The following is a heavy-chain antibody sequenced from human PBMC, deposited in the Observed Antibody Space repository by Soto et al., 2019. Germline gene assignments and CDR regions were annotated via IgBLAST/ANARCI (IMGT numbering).Heavy chain of an antibody. Sequence: SETLSLTCTVSGGSISSYYWSWIRQPPGKGLEWIGYIYYSGSTNYNPSLKSRVTISVDTSKNQFSLKLSSVTAADTAVYYCARVVITFGGVVNWFDPLGQGNLVTVSS. CDR3: ARVVITFGGVVNWFDP. J-gene: IGHJ5*02. V-gene: IGHV4-59*01. CDR1: GGSISSYY. D-gene: IGHD3-16*01. CDR2: IYYSGST.